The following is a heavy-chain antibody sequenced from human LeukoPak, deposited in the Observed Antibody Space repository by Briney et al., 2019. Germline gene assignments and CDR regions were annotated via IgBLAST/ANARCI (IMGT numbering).Heavy chain of an antibody. V-gene: IGHV3-53*01. J-gene: IGHJ5*02. CDR3: AKDPIAARDNWFDP. CDR1: GFTVSSNY. Sequence: GGSLRLSCAASGFTVSSNYMSWVRQAPGKGLEWVSVIYSGGSTYYADSVKGRFTISRHNSKNTLYLQMNSLRAEDTAVYYCAKDPIAARDNWFDPWGQGTLVTVSS. CDR2: IYSGGST. D-gene: IGHD6-6*01.